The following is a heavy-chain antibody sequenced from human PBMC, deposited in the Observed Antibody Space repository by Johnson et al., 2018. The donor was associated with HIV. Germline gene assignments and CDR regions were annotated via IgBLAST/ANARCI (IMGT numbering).Heavy chain of an antibody. CDR2: ISYDGSNK. V-gene: IGHV3-30*04. D-gene: IGHD4-23*01. Sequence: QMLLVESGGGLVQPGRSLRLSCAASGFTFSSYAMHWVRQAPGKGLEWVAVISYDGSNKYYADSVKGRFTISRDNSKNTLYLQMNSLRAEDTAVYYCAKDFRRFLPTPDAFDIWGQGTMVTVSS. J-gene: IGHJ3*02. CDR1: GFTFSSYA. CDR3: AKDFRRFLPTPDAFDI.